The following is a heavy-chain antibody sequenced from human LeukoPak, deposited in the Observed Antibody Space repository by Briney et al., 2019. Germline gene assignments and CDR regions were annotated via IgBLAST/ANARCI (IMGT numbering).Heavy chain of an antibody. CDR2: IYHSGST. V-gene: IGHV4-4*02. CDR3: ARSITMVRGVSFSWKYRPYYMDV. CDR1: GGSISSSNW. D-gene: IGHD3-10*01. Sequence: SETLSLTCTVSGGSISSSNWWSWVRQPPGKGLEWIGEIYHSGSTNYNPSLKSRVTISVDKSKNQFSLKLSSVTAADTAVYYCARSITMVRGVSFSWKYRPYYMDVWGKGTTVTISS. J-gene: IGHJ6*03.